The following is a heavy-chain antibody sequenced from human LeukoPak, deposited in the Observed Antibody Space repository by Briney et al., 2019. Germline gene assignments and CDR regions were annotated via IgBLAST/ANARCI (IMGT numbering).Heavy chain of an antibody. J-gene: IGHJ4*02. Sequence: GGSLRLSCAASGFTFSSYAMSWVRQAPGKGLEWVSAISGSGGSTYYADSVKGRFTISRDNSKNTLYLQMNSLRAEDTAVYYCAKNQPYYYDSSGYYSLDYWGQGTLVTVSS. CDR2: ISGSGGST. V-gene: IGHV3-23*01. CDR1: GFTFSSYA. CDR3: AKNQPYYYDSSGYYSLDY. D-gene: IGHD3-22*01.